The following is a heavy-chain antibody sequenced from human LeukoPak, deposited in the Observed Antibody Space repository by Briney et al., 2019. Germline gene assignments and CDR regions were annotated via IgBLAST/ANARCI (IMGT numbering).Heavy chain of an antibody. D-gene: IGHD6-13*01. J-gene: IGHJ5*02. CDR2: ISSSSSYI. CDR3: ARGGCVAAAGICWFDP. Sequence: AGGSLRLSCAASGFTFSSYSMNWVRQAPGKGLEWVSSISSSSSYIYYADSVKGRFTISRDNAKNSLYLQMNSLRAEDTAVYYCARGGCVAAAGICWFDPWGQGTLVTVSS. V-gene: IGHV3-21*01. CDR1: GFTFSSYS.